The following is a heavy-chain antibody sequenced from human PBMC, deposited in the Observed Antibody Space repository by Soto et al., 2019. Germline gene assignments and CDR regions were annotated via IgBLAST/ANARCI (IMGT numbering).Heavy chain of an antibody. V-gene: IGHV1-69*01. D-gene: IGHD3-22*01. CDR1: GGTFSSYA. CDR3: ARGGYYYDSSGYYRRGARASEYFQH. CDR2: IIPIFGTA. J-gene: IGHJ1*01. Sequence: QVQLVQSGAEVKKPGSSVKVSCKASGGTFSSYAISWVRQAPGQGLEWMGGIIPIFGTANYAQKVQGRVTITADESTSTAYMELSSLRSEDTAVYYCARGGYYYDSSGYYRRGARASEYFQHWGQGTLVTVSS.